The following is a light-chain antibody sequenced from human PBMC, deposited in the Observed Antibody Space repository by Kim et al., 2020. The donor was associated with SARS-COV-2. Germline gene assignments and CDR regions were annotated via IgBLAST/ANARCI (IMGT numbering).Light chain of an antibody. CDR1: QDIANS. CDR3: QKYNSAPWT. CDR2: AAA. Sequence: DLQLTQSPSSLSASIGDRVTITCRASQDIANSLAWYQQKPGKVPQVLFYAAATLQSGVPSRFSGSGSGTEFTLTIGSLQTEDVATYFCQKYNSAPWTFGPGTKVDIK. J-gene: IGKJ1*01. V-gene: IGKV1-27*01.